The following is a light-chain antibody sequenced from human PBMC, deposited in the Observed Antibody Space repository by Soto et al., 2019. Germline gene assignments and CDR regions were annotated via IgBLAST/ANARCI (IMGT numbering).Light chain of an antibody. CDR3: QVWDSGSGHRV. J-gene: IGLJ2*01. CDR1: NIGSRS. V-gene: IGLV3-21*04. CDR2: YDR. Sequence: SYELTQPPSVSVAPGRTATITCWGNNIGSRSVHWYQQMSGQAPLLVIYYDRDRPSGIPERFSGSNSGNTATLTINRVEAGDEADYYCQVWDSGSGHRVFGGGTKLTVI.